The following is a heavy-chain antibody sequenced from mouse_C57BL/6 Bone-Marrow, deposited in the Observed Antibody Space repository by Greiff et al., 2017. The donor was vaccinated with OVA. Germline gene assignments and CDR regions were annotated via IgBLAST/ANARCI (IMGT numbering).Heavy chain of an antibody. CDR3: AKGGTMDY. CDR1: GFTFNTYA. CDR2: ISSGSSTI. J-gene: IGHJ4*01. V-gene: IGHV5-17*01. Sequence: EVKLVESGGGLVQPKGSLKLSCAASGFTFNTYAMHWVRQAPEKGLEWVAYISSGSSTIYYADTVKGRFTISRDNAKNTLFLQMTSLRSEDTAMYYCAKGGTMDYWGQGTSVTVSS.